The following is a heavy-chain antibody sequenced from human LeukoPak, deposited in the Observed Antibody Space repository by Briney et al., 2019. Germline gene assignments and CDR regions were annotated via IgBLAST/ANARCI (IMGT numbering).Heavy chain of an antibody. CDR2: FDPEDGET. D-gene: IGHD6-19*01. CDR1: GYTLTELS. CDR3: ATYHYSSGTPDAFDI. V-gene: IGHV1-24*01. J-gene: IGHJ3*02. Sequence: ASVKVSCKVSGYTLTELSMHWVRQAPGKGLEWMGGFDPEDGETICAQKFQGRVTMTEDTSTDTAYMELSSLRSEDTAVYYCATYHYSSGTPDAFDIWGQGTMVTVSS.